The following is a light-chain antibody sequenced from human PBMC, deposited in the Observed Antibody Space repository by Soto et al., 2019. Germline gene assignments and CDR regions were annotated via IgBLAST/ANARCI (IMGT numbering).Light chain of an antibody. CDR2: EVS. CDR1: SIDTAGYNY. CDR3: SSYTPSNTPLHV. Sequence: QSALTQPASVSGSPGQSITISCTGTSIDTAGYNYVSWYHQHPGKAPKLMIYEVSNRPSGVSNRFSGSQSGNTASLTISGLQAEDEANYYCSSYTPSNTPLHVFGTGTKVTVL. J-gene: IGLJ1*01. V-gene: IGLV2-14*01.